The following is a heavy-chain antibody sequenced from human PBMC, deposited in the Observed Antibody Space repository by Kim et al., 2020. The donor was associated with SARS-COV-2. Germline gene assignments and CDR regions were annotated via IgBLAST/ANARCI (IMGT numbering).Heavy chain of an antibody. CDR3: VKEAAFTTVVVDYYFDF. Sequence: SLRLSCVGSGFTFSNYGMHWVRQAPGKGLEWVGIVSYEGRNTFYAGSVEGRFTISRDNSKNTLYLQMNNLRAEDTALYYCVKEAAFTTVVVDYYFDFWGQGTLVTVSS. J-gene: IGHJ4*02. V-gene: IGHV3-30*18. CDR1: GFTFSNYG. D-gene: IGHD2-15*01. CDR2: VSYEGRNT.